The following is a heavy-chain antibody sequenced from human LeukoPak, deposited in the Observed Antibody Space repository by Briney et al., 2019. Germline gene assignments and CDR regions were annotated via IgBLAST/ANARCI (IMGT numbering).Heavy chain of an antibody. J-gene: IGHJ4*02. D-gene: IGHD6-19*01. CDR2: ISWNGAGT. CDR1: GFTLDGYG. V-gene: IGHV3-20*04. Sequence: GGSLRLSCAASGFTLDGYGMSWVRQVPGKGLEWVSGISWNGAGTDYSDSVKGRFTISRDNAKNSLYLQMNSLRAEDTAFYYCARDGSSGWYSDYWGQGTLVTVSS. CDR3: ARDGSSGWYSDY.